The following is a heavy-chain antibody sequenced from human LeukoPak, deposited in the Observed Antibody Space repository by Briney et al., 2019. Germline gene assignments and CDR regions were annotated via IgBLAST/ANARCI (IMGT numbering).Heavy chain of an antibody. CDR1: GFTFSNFW. J-gene: IGHJ4*02. D-gene: IGHD4-17*01. CDR3: ARGTWGPDYGDYVSV. V-gene: IGHV3-7*01. Sequence: GGSLRLSCAASGFTFSNFWMSWVRQTPGKGLEWVANIKQDGSEKYYVDSVKGRFTISRDNAKNSLYLQMNSLRAEDTAVYYCARGTWGPDYGDYVSVWGQGTLVTVSS. CDR2: IKQDGSEK.